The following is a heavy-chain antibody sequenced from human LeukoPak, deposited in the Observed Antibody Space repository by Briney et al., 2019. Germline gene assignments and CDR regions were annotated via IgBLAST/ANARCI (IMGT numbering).Heavy chain of an antibody. CDR1: GFTFSSYA. J-gene: IGHJ4*02. CDR2: ISGSGGST. D-gene: IGHD3-22*01. Sequence: GGSLRLSCAASGFTFSSYAMSWVRQAPGKGLEWVSAISGSGGSTYYADSVKGRFTISRDNSKNTLHLQMNSLRAEDTAVYYCATEVTYYYDSSGSPSFDYWGQGTLVTVSS. CDR3: ATEVTYYYDSSGSPSFDY. V-gene: IGHV3-23*01.